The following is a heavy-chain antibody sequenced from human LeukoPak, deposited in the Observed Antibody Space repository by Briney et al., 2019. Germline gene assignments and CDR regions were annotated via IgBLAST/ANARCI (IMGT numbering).Heavy chain of an antibody. Sequence: PGGSLRLSCAASGFTFNNAWMNWVRQAPGKGLEWVANIKQDGSEKYYVDSVKGRFTISRDNAKNSLYLQMNTLRAEDTAMYYCAKDAQPRSRWFDPWGQGTLVTVSS. CDR2: IKQDGSEK. J-gene: IGHJ5*02. CDR1: GFTFNNAW. CDR3: AKDAQPRSRWFDP. D-gene: IGHD3-16*01. V-gene: IGHV3-7*03.